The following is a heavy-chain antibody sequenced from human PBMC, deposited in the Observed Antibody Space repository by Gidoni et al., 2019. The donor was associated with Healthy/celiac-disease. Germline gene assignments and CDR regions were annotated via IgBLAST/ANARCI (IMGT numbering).Heavy chain of an antibody. CDR3: ARARGAAPLYYFDY. D-gene: IGHD6-6*01. CDR2: ISSSSSYI. J-gene: IGHJ4*02. Sequence: VQLVESGRGLVKSGGSLRLSCAASGFTFSSDSMNWVRQAPGKGLEWVSSISSSSSYIYYADSVKGRFTISRDNAKNSLYLQMNSLRAEDTAVYYCARARGAAPLYYFDYWGQGTLVTVAS. V-gene: IGHV3-21*01. CDR1: GFTFSSDS.